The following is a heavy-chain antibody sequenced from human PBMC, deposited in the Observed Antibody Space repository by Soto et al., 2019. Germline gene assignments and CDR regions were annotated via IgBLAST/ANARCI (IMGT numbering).Heavy chain of an antibody. Sequence: EVQLLESGGGLVQPGGSLRLSCAASGFTFSSYAMSWVRQAPGKGLEWVSAISGSGGSTYYADSVKGRFTISRDNSKNTLYLQMNSLRAEDTAVYYCVRNYGDFISHYYYYGMDVWGQGTTVTVSS. CDR3: VRNYGDFISHYYYYGMDV. D-gene: IGHD4-17*01. J-gene: IGHJ6*02. CDR2: ISGSGGST. CDR1: GFTFSSYA. V-gene: IGHV3-23*01.